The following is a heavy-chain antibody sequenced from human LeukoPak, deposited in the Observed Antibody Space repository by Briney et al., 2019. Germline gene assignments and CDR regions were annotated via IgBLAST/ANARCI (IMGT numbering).Heavy chain of an antibody. D-gene: IGHD3-22*01. CDR3: ARARYSMIVVVRTLDY. V-gene: IGHV1-8*01. CDR2: INPNSGGT. J-gene: IGHJ4*02. Sequence: ASVKVSCKASGYTFTSYDVNWVRQAPGQGLEWMGWINPNSGGTNYAQKFQGRVTMTRDMSTSTVYMELSSLRSEDTAVYYCARARYSMIVVVRTLDYWGQGTLVTVSS. CDR1: GYTFTSYD.